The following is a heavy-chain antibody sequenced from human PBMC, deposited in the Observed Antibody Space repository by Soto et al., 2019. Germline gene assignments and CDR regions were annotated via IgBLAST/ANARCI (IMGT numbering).Heavy chain of an antibody. CDR1: GFTFSSYG. Sequence: GGSLRLSCAASGFTFSSYGMHWVRQAPGKGLEWVAVISYDGSNKYYADSEKGRFTISRDNSKNTLYLQMNSLRAEDTAVYYCAKDRGLVYCSGGSCYYYYGMDVWGQGTTVTVSS. CDR2: ISYDGSNK. D-gene: IGHD2-15*01. J-gene: IGHJ6*02. V-gene: IGHV3-30*18. CDR3: AKDRGLVYCSGGSCYYYYGMDV.